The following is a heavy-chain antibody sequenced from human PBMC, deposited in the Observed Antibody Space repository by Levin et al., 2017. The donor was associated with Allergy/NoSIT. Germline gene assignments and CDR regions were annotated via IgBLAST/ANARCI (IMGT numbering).Heavy chain of an antibody. J-gene: IGHJ4*02. CDR3: AKDISWNLGIGY. CDR1: GFTFDDYA. Sequence: AGGSLRLSCAASGFTFDDYAMHWVRQAPGKGLEWVSGISWNSGSIGYADSVKGRFTISRDNAKNSLYLQMNSLRAEDTALYYCAKDISWNLGIGYWGQGTLVTVSS. CDR2: ISWNSGSI. D-gene: IGHD1-7*01. V-gene: IGHV3-9*01.